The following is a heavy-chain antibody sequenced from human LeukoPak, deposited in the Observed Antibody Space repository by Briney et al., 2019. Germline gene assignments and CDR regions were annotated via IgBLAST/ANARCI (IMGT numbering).Heavy chain of an antibody. CDR3: TTTPGDYGVS. J-gene: IGHJ5*02. V-gene: IGHV3-15*01. CDR2: IKSQVDGGAT. D-gene: IGHD4-17*01. CDR1: GLTFNTSS. Sequence: MPGGSLRLSRPLSGLTFNTSSMRSARQAPGKGLEWVGRIKSQVDGGATDYAAPVKGRFTISRHDSKNVMYLQMSSLKSLATPVYYCTTTPGDYGVSWGQGTLVTVSS.